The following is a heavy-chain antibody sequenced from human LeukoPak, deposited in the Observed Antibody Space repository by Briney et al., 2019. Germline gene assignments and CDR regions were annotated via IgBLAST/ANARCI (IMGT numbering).Heavy chain of an antibody. Sequence: GGSLRLSCVASGFTFTSFYMSWVRQAPGKGLEWVANINLDGSEQYYVDSVKGRFTISRDNAKNSLYLQMNSLWAEDTAVYYCAREAAVGIGAYNFWGQGTLVTVSS. CDR1: GFTFTSFY. D-gene: IGHD6-13*01. V-gene: IGHV3-7*01. CDR2: INLDGSEQ. CDR3: AREAAVGIGAYNF. J-gene: IGHJ4*02.